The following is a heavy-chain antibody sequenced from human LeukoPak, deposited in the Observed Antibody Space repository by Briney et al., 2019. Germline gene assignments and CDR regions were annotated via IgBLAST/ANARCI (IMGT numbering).Heavy chain of an antibody. CDR3: ARFKGWVAAAGHYYYYYMVV. CDR1: GYTFTNYA. J-gene: IGHJ6*03. Sequence: ASVKVSCKASGYTFTNYAMNWVRQAPGQGLKWMGWINTNTGNPTYAQGFTGRFVFSLDSSFGTAYLQISSRKAEDTAVYYCARFKGWVAAAGHYYYYYMVVWRKGTTVTVSS. V-gene: IGHV7-4-1*02. D-gene: IGHD6-13*01. CDR2: INTNTGNP.